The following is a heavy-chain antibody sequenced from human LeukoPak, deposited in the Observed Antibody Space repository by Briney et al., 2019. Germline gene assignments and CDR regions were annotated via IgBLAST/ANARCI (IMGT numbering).Heavy chain of an antibody. V-gene: IGHV5-51*01. CDR3: ARLQSAYYFDY. Sequence: GESLKISCKGSGYSFINYWIAWVRQMPGKGLEWMGIIYPGDSDTRYSPSFQGQVTISADKSISTAYVQWSNLKASDTAMYYCARLQSAYYFDYWGQGTLVTVSS. CDR1: GYSFINYW. CDR2: IYPGDSDT. J-gene: IGHJ4*02.